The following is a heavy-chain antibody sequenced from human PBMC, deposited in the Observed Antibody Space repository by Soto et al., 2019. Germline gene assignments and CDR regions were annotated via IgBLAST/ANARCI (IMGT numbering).Heavy chain of an antibody. CDR2: ITGSGGIT. J-gene: IGHJ4*02. CDR1: GFTFSSNA. CDR3: AKHTTFYFDRTAPGDYFDS. Sequence: GGSLRLSCAASGFTFSSNAMSWVRRAPGKGLEWVSGITGSGGITDYADSVEGQFTISRDNSRNTLYLQMNYLRVEDTAVYFFAKHTTFYFDRTAPGDYFDSWGQGTLLTVSS. V-gene: IGHV3-23*01. D-gene: IGHD3-22*01.